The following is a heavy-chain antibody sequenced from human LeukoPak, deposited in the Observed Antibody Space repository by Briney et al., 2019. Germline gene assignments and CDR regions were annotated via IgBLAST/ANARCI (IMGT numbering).Heavy chain of an antibody. CDR1: GYIFTNYY. J-gene: IGHJ4*02. CDR2: INPSGGST. V-gene: IGHV1-46*01. CDR3: ARDRFTMVRGIIPGY. D-gene: IGHD3-10*01. Sequence: GASVKVSCTASGYIFTNYYMHWARQAPGQGLEWMGIINPSGGSTTSAQKFQGRVTMTRDTSTSTVYMELSSLRSEDTAVYYCARDRFTMVRGIIPGYWGQGTLVTVSS.